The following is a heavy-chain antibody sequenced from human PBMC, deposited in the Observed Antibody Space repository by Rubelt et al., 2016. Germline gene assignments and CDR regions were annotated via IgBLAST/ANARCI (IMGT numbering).Heavy chain of an antibody. J-gene: IGHJ1*01. D-gene: IGHD3-22*01. CDR2: VNSDGHT. Sequence: QLQQGGARILKPSETLSLTCDLHGASFGDYYWAWIRQSPHKGLEWIGEVNSDGHTNYSPSFEGRVTLFVDTSRSQFFLMLTSVIAADTAVYYCGNYYYDSSGYYFGYFQHWGQGTLVTVSS. CDR1: GASFGDYY. V-gene: IGHV4-34*02. CDR3: GNYYYDSSGYYFGYFQH.